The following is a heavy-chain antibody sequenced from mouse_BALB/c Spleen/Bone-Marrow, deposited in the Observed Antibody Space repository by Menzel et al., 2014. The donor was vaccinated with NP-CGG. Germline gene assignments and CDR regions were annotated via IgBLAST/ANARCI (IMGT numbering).Heavy chain of an antibody. CDR2: IDPASGNT. D-gene: IGHD1-1*01. CDR1: GFNIKDTY. V-gene: IGHV14-3*02. CDR3: ASYYYGSTLFAY. J-gene: IGHJ3*01. Sequence: EVQLQQSGAELVKPGASVKLSCTASGFNIKDTYMRWVKQRPEQGLEWIGRIDPASGNTKYDPKFQGKATITADTSSNTAYLQLSSLTSEDTAVYYCASYYYGSTLFAYWGQGTLVTVSA.